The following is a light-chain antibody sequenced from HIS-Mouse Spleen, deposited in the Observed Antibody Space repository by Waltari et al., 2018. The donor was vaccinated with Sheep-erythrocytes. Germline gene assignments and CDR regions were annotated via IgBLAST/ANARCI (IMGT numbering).Light chain of an antibody. CDR3: CSYAGSSTWV. J-gene: IGLJ3*02. Sequence: QSALTQPASVSGSPGQSITISCTGTRSAVGSYNLVSAYQHHPGKAPKLMLYEGSKRPSAVYQRFSGSKSGHPASLTISGLHAADEADYYRCSYAGSSTWVFGRGTKLTVL. CDR1: RSAVGSYNL. CDR2: EGS. V-gene: IGLV2-23*01.